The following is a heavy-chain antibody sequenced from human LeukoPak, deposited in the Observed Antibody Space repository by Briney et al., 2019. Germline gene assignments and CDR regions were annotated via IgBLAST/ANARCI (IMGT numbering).Heavy chain of an antibody. CDR1: GGSISSYY. J-gene: IGHJ4*02. Sequence: SETLSLTCTVSGGSISSYYWSWIRQPPGKGLEWIGYIYYSGSTNYNPSLKSRVTISVDTSKNQFSLKLSSVTAADTAVYYCARQRYFGWLYFDYWGQGTLVTVSS. CDR2: IYYSGST. V-gene: IGHV4-59*08. D-gene: IGHD3-9*01. CDR3: ARQRYFGWLYFDY.